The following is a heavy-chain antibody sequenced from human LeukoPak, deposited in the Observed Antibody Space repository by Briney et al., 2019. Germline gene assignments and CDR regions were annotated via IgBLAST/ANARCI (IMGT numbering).Heavy chain of an antibody. CDR1: GGSISSYY. V-gene: IGHV4-59*01. CDR3: ARTTEDCSSTSCYQYWFDP. D-gene: IGHD2-2*01. CDR2: IYYSGST. J-gene: IGHJ5*02. Sequence: SETLSLTCTVSGGSISSYYWSWIRQPPGKGLEWVGYIYYSGSTNYNPSLKSRVTISVDTSKNQFSLKLNSVTAADTAVYYCARTTEDCSSTSCYQYWFDPWGQGTLVTVSS.